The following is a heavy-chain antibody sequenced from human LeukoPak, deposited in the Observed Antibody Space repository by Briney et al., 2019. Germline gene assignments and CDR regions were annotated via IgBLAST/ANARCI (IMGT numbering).Heavy chain of an antibody. CDR3: AKEAGNGWSYFDY. CDR1: GFTFSSYA. J-gene: IGHJ4*02. Sequence: GGSLRLSCAASGFTFSSYAMHWVRQAPGKGLEWVAVISSDGSNKYYADSVKGRFTISRDNSKNTVYLQMISLRAEDTAVYHCAKEAGNGWSYFDYWGQGTLVTVSS. CDR2: ISSDGSNK. V-gene: IGHV3-30-3*02. D-gene: IGHD6-19*01.